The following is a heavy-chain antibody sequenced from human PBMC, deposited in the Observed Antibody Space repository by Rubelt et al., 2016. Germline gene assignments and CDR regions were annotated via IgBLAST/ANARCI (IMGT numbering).Heavy chain of an antibody. D-gene: IGHD6-19*01. J-gene: IGHJ4*02. CDR1: GGSFSGYY. CDR3: ARDLYNSGWRGTDY. CDR2: INHSGST. V-gene: IGHV4-34*01. Sequence: QVQLQQWGAGLLKPSETLSLTCGVYGGSFSGYYWSWIRQSPGKGLEWIGEINHSGSTNYNPSLKSRVTISVDTSKNQYYLKLSFVTAADTAVYYCARDLYNSGWRGTDYWGQGILVTVSS.